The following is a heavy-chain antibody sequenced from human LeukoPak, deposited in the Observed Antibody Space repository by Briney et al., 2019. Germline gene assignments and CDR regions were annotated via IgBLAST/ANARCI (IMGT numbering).Heavy chain of an antibody. Sequence: GGSLRLSCAASGFTFNYYDMSWVRQAPGKGLKWVSGISDNEGSTYYTDSVKGRFTISRDNTKNTVYLQMNNLRPDDTAVYFCARHDSFIPYWGQGTLVTVSS. CDR2: ISDNEGST. V-gene: IGHV3-23*01. CDR3: ARHDSFIPY. CDR1: GFTFNYYD. J-gene: IGHJ4*02. D-gene: IGHD5-18*01.